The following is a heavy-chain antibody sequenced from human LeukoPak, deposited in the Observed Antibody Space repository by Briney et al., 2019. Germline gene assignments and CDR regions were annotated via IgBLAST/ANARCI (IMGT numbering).Heavy chain of an antibody. Sequence: PGGSLRLSCAASGFTFSSYAMSWVRQAPGKGLEWVSDISGSGALSYYADSVKGRFTISRDNSKNTLYLQMDSLRAEDTAVYYRAKEGGYCSSTSCGAFDIWGQGTMVTVSS. D-gene: IGHD2-2*01. J-gene: IGHJ3*02. V-gene: IGHV3-23*01. CDR2: ISGSGALS. CDR3: AKEGGYCSSTSCGAFDI. CDR1: GFTFSSYA.